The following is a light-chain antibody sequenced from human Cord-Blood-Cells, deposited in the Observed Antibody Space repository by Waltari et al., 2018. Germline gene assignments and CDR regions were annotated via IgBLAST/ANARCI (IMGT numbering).Light chain of an antibody. CDR1: SSDVGGYNY. CDR2: AVS. V-gene: IGLV2-8*01. Sequence: QSALTQPLSAPGSPGQSVTIPCTGTSSDVGGYNYASWYQQHPGKAPKLMIYAVSNRPSGVPDRFSGSKSGNTATLTVSGLQAEDEADYYCSSYAGSNNLVFGGGTKLTVL. CDR3: SSYAGSNNLV. J-gene: IGLJ2*01.